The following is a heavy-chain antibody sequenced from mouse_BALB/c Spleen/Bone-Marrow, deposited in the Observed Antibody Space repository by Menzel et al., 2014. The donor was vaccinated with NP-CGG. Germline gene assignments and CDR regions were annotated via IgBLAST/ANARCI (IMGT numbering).Heavy chain of an antibody. CDR3: ARDTGNYVRFAY. J-gene: IGHJ3*01. V-gene: IGHV7-3*02. CDR1: GFTFTDYY. CDR2: IRNKANGYTT. D-gene: IGHD2-1*01. Sequence: EVNVVESGGGLVQPGGSLRLSCATSGFTFTDYYMSWVRQPPGKALEWLGFIRNKANGYTTEYSASVKGRFTISRDNSQSILYLQMNTLRAEDSATYYCARDTGNYVRFAYWGQGTLVTVSA.